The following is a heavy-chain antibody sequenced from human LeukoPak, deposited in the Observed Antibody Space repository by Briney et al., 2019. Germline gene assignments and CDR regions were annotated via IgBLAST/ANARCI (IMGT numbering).Heavy chain of an antibody. CDR1: GYTFTSYG. CDR3: ARQLTSGYSSFWFDP. J-gene: IGHJ5*02. V-gene: IGHV1-18*01. Sequence: VGSVNVSCKASGYTFTSYGISWVRQAPGQGLEWMGWISANNSNTNYAQKLQGRVTMTTDTSTSTAYMELRSLRSDDTAVYYCARQLTSGYSSFWFDPWGQGTLVTVSS. CDR2: ISANNSNT. D-gene: IGHD6-13*01.